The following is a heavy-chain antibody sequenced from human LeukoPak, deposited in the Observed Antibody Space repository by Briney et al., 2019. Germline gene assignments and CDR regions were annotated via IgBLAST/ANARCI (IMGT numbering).Heavy chain of an antibody. Sequence: SETLSLTCTVSGGSINTYYWNWVRLPPGKGLEWIGYISYSGSTNYNPSLKSRVTISLDTSKSLFSLKLTSVTAADTAVYYCARIGVMTGTTHNYFDPWGQGILVTISS. CDR1: GGSINTYY. V-gene: IGHV4-59*01. D-gene: IGHD1-7*01. J-gene: IGHJ5*02. CDR3: ARIGVMTGTTHNYFDP. CDR2: ISYSGST.